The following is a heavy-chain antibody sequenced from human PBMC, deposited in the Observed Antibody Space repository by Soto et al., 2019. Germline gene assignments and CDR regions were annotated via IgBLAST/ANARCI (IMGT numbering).Heavy chain of an antibody. D-gene: IGHD6-19*01. V-gene: IGHV4-59*08. Sequence: TSETLSLTCTVSGGSISSYYWNWIRQTPGKGLEWIGYIYYSGTTNYNPSLKSRVTISIDTSRNQFSLKLTSVTAADTAVYYCARRDSSGWYYFAYWGQGTLVTVSS. CDR2: IYYSGTT. CDR3: ARRDSSGWYYFAY. J-gene: IGHJ4*01. CDR1: GGSISSYY.